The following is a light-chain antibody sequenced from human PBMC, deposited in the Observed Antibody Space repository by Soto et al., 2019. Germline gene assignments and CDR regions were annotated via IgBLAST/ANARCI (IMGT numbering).Light chain of an antibody. V-gene: IGKV3-11*01. CDR2: DAS. Sequence: IVLTHSPATLSLSPWERATLSCRASQSVSSYLAWYQQKPGQAPRLLIYDASNRAAGIPPRFSGSGSGTDFTLTISSLEPEDFAVYYCQQRSNWRVNFGQGTRLEIK. J-gene: IGKJ5*01. CDR3: QQRSNWRVN. CDR1: QSVSSY.